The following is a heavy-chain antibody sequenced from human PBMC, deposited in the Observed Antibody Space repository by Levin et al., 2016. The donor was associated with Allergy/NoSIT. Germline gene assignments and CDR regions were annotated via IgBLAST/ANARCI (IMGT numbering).Heavy chain of an antibody. V-gene: IGHV4-31*03. D-gene: IGHD1/OR15-1a*01. CDR2: ISYSGHT. J-gene: IGHJ4*02. Sequence: SETLSLTCSVSGDSISRNGYYWTWIRQHPERGLEWIGYISYSGHTYYNPSLKSRLTISVEASENQFSLKLTSMTATDTAVYYCASPRPEQGDALEFWGQGTLVTGLL. CDR3: ASPRPEQGDALEF. CDR1: GDSISRNGYY.